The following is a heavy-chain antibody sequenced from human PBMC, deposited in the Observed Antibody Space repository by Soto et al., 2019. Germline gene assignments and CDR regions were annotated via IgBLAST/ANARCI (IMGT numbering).Heavy chain of an antibody. Sequence: GGSLRLSCAASGFTFSNAWMSWVRQAPGKGLEWVGRIKSKTDGGTTDYAAPVEGRFTISRDDSKNTLYPQMNSVRTEDTAVYYCAKALWVDIVATWPYNWFDPWGQGTLVTVSS. CDR1: GFTFSNAW. CDR3: AKALWVDIVATWPYNWFDP. CDR2: IKSKTDGGTT. V-gene: IGHV3-15*01. D-gene: IGHD5-12*01. J-gene: IGHJ5*02.